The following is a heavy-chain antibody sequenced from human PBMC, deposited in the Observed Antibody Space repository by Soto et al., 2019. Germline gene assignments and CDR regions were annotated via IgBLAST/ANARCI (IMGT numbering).Heavy chain of an antibody. D-gene: IGHD6-6*01. CDR2: TYYSGST. V-gene: IGHV4-61*01. Sequence: QVQLQESGPGLVKPSETLSLTCTVSGGSVTYGSNLWSWIRQPPGKGLEWIAYTYYSGSTNYNPSLKSRVTISVDTSRNQFSLKLSSVTAADTAVYYCARDAYRGDSSHHDYYVMDVWGQGTTVTVSS. CDR3: ARDAYRGDSSHHDYYVMDV. J-gene: IGHJ6*02. CDR1: GGSVTYGSNL.